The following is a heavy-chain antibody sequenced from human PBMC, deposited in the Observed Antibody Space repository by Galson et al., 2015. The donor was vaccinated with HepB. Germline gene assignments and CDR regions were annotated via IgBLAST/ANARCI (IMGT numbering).Heavy chain of an antibody. CDR3: AKASGPAAGYLDV. D-gene: IGHD6-13*01. CDR2: ISASGRVT. CDR1: GSSFNTYA. J-gene: IGHJ3*01. V-gene: IGHV3-23*01. Sequence: SLRLSCAASGSSFNTYAMSWVRQAPGKGLEWVSGISASGRVTYYAESLKGRVTISRNKYRNTLYLQMNSLTVEDTAVYYCAKASGPAAGYLDVWGQGTMVTVSS.